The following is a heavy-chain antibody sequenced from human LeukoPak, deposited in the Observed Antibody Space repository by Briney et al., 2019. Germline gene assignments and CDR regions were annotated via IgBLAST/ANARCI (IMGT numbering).Heavy chain of an antibody. V-gene: IGHV4-61*05. D-gene: IGHD2-2*01. CDR1: GGSISSSSYY. J-gene: IGHJ5*02. Sequence: SETLSLTCTVSGGSISSSSYYWGWIRQPPGKGLEWIGYIYYSGSTNYNPSLKSRVTISVDTSKNQFSLKLSSVTAADTAVYYCARGYCSSTSCYQGEVGFDPWGQGTLVTVSS. CDR2: IYYSGST. CDR3: ARGYCSSTSCYQGEVGFDP.